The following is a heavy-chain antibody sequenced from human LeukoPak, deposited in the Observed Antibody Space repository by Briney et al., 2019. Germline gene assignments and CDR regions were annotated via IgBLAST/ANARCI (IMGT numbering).Heavy chain of an antibody. CDR2: ISSSGSTV. CDR3: ARETGSYDY. J-gene: IGHJ4*02. Sequence: GGSLRLSCAASGFTFTSYEMNWVRQAPGKGLEWVSYISSSGSTVYYADSVKGRFTISRDNAKNSLYLQMNSLRAEDTAVYYCARETGSYDYWGQGTLVTVSS. CDR1: GFTFTSYE. D-gene: IGHD3-9*01. V-gene: IGHV3-48*03.